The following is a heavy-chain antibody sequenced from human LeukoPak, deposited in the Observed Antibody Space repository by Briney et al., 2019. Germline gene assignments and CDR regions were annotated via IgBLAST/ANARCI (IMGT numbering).Heavy chain of an antibody. V-gene: IGHV1-2*02. J-gene: IGHJ4*02. Sequence: ASVKVSCKASGYTFTGYYMHWVRQAPGQGLEWMGWINPNSGGTNYAQKFQGRVTMTRDTSTSTVYMELSSLRSEDTAVYYCARGRGLAVAAKYYFDYWGQGTLVTVSS. D-gene: IGHD6-19*01. CDR1: GYTFTGYY. CDR3: ARGRGLAVAAKYYFDY. CDR2: INPNSGGT.